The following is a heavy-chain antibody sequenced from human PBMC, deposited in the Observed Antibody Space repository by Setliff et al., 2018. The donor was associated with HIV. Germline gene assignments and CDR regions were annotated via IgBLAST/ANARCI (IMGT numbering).Heavy chain of an antibody. D-gene: IGHD3-16*01. CDR3: ARMAPDGTGGYYFDA. CDR2: IFSSGTY. Sequence: SETLSLTCTVSNGSINNYFWSWIRQPAGKRLEWIGRIFSSGTYNYNPSLRSRVTISVGASNKKFSLNLMSVTAADTAVYYCARMAPDGTGGYYFDAWGQGTLVTVSS. J-gene: IGHJ4*02. V-gene: IGHV4-4*07. CDR1: NGSINNYF.